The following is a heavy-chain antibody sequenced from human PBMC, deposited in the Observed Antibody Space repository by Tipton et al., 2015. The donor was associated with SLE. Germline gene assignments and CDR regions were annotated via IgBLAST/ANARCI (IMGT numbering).Heavy chain of an antibody. CDR1: GYSINSGYY. CDR2: LYYTGRT. V-gene: IGHV4-38-2*01. CDR3: ATSPLTL. J-gene: IGHJ4*02. Sequence: LRLSCDVSGYSINSGYYWGWVRQPPGKGLEWIGSLYYTGRTYVNPSLQSRVTMSVDTSKNQFSLKLTPVTAADTGVYYCATSPLTLWGQGTLVTVSS. D-gene: IGHD2-2*01.